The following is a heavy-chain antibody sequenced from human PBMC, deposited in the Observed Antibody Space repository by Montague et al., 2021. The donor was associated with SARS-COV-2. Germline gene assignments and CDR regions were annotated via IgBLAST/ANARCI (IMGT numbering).Heavy chain of an antibody. CDR1: GFTFSNYE. CDR3: ARDRGYGGVYYWGMDV. CDR2: ISSSGSTI. Sequence: SLRLSCAASGFTFSNYEMNWVRQAPGKGLEWVLYISSSGSTIYYADSVKGRFTISRDNAQNSLYLQMNSLRAEDTGVYYCARDRGYGGVYYWGMDVWGQGTTVTVPS. J-gene: IGHJ6*02. D-gene: IGHD4-23*01. V-gene: IGHV3-48*03.